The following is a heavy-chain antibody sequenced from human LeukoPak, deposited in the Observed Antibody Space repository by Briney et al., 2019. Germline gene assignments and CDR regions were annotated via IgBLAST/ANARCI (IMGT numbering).Heavy chain of an antibody. J-gene: IGHJ4*02. CDR3: ATTSVRDGFNYFDY. CDR1: GATFTTCG. Sequence: GASLNLSCKAAGATFTTCGINWGRQAPGQGLERKGGIVPMFGRANYEQRFEGRVSITTDESSTTAYRELSSLRSEDTAFYYCATTSVRDGFNYFDYWGQGTLVPVSS. CDR2: IVPMFGRA. D-gene: IGHD5-24*01. V-gene: IGHV1-69*05.